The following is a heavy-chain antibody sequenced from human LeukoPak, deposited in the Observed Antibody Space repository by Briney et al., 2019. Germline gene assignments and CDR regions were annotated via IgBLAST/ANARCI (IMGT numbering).Heavy chain of an antibody. CDR3: ARDSPYIVVVPAAISSAFDI. CDR2: ISSSSSSYI. J-gene: IGHJ3*02. D-gene: IGHD2-2*01. CDR1: GFTFSSYS. V-gene: IGHV3-21*01. Sequence: GGSLRLSCAASGFTFSSYSMNWVRQAPGKGLEWVSSISSSSSSYIYYADSVKGRFTISRDNAKNSLYLQMNSLRAEDTAVYYSARDSPYIVVVPAAISSAFDIWGQGTMVTVSS.